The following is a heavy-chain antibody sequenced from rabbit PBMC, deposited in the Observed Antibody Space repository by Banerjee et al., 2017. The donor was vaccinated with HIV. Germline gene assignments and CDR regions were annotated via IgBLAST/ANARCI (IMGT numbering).Heavy chain of an antibody. Sequence: QSLEESGGDLVKPGASLTLTCTASGFSFSNNYWICWVRQAPGKGLEWIACIYTGSGSTWYASWAKGRFTISKTSSTTVTLQMTSLTAADTATYFCARSDDDAGDPDWLDLWGPGTLVTVS. CDR1: GFSFSNNYW. V-gene: IGHV1S40*01. CDR3: ARSDDDAGDPDWLDL. CDR2: IYTGSGST. J-gene: IGHJ5*01. D-gene: IGHD2-1*01.